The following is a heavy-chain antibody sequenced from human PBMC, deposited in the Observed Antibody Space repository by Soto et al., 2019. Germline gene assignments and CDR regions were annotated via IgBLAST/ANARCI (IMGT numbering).Heavy chain of an antibody. D-gene: IGHD2-15*01. CDR1: GYTFTSYD. J-gene: IGHJ6*02. CDR3: ARVVDYYYGMDV. V-gene: IGHV1-8*01. CDR2: MNPNSGNT. Sequence: QVQLVQSGAEVKKPGASVKVSCKASGYTFTSYDINWVRQATGQGLEWMGWMNPNSGNTGYAQKFQGRVTMTRNTSMSTAYMELSSLRSEDTAVYYCARVVDYYYGMDVWGQGTTVTVSS.